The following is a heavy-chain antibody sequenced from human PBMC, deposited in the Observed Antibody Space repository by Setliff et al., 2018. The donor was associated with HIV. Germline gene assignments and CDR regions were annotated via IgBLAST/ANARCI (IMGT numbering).Heavy chain of an antibody. CDR2: IKVDGSNK. CDR1: GFNFNQYW. D-gene: IGHD6-6*01. CDR3: ARAWAMQQLVPAY. Sequence: PGGSLRLSCAASGFNFNQYWMSWVRQAPGKGLEWVANIKVDGSNKYYADSVKGRFTISRDNADNSLYLQMNSLRAEDTAAYYCARAWAMQQLVPAYWGQGTLVTVSS. V-gene: IGHV3-7*01. J-gene: IGHJ4*02.